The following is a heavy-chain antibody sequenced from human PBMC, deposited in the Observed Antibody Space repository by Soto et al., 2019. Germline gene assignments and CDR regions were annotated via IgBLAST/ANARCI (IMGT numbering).Heavy chain of an antibody. CDR3: ARDDYGDVLDY. D-gene: IGHD4-17*01. V-gene: IGHV4-59*01. CDR1: GGSISSYY. Sequence: SETLSLTCTVSGGSISSYYWSWIQQPPGKGLEWIGYIYYSGSTNYNPPLKSRVTISVDTSKNQFSLKLSSVTAADTAVYYCARDDYGDVLDYWGQGTLVTV. CDR2: IYYSGST. J-gene: IGHJ4*02.